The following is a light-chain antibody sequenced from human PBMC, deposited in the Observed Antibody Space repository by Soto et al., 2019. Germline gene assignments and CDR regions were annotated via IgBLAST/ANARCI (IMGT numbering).Light chain of an antibody. Sequence: SALTQPASVSGSPGQSITISCTGTSSDVGGYNYVSWYQQHPGKAPKLLIYEVSNRPSGVSNRFSGSKSGNTASLTISGLQAEDEADYYCSSYTSSSPDVFGTGTKVTV. CDR1: SSDVGGYNY. V-gene: IGLV2-14*01. CDR3: SSYTSSSPDV. J-gene: IGLJ1*01. CDR2: EVS.